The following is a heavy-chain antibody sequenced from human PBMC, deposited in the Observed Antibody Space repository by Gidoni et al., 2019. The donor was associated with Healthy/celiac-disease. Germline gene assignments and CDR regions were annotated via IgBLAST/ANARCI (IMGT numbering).Heavy chain of an antibody. CDR3: ARDNVVPAATNWFDP. CDR2: IYHSGST. V-gene: IGHV4-38-2*02. Sequence: GYYWGWIRQPPGKGLEWIGSIYHSGSTYYNPSLKSRVTISVDTSKNQFSLKLSSVTAADTAVYYCARDNVVPAATNWFDPWGQGTLVTVSS. D-gene: IGHD2-2*01. J-gene: IGHJ5*02. CDR1: GYY.